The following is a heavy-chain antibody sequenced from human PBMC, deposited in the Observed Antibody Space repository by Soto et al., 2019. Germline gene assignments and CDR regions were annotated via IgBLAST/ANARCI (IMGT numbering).Heavy chain of an antibody. D-gene: IGHD6-6*01. J-gene: IGHJ6*02. CDR1: GFTFSSYW. V-gene: IGHV3-74*01. Sequence: PGGSLRLSCAASGFTFSSYWMHWVRQAPGKGLVWVSRINSDGSSTSYADSVKGRFAISRDNAKNTLYLQMNSLRAEDTAVYYCARDVVGSSWGYYYYGMDVWGQGTTVTVSS. CDR3: ARDVVGSSWGYYYYGMDV. CDR2: INSDGSST.